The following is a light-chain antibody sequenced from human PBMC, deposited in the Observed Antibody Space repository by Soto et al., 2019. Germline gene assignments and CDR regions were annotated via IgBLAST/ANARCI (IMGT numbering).Light chain of an antibody. CDR3: QSYDSSLSAPYV. CDR2: GNS. V-gene: IGLV1-40*01. Sequence: QSVLTQPPSVSGAPGHRVTISCTGSSSNIGAGYDVHWYQQLPGTAPKLLIYGNSNRPSGVPDRFSGSKSGTSASLAITGLQAVDEADYYCQSYDSSLSAPYVFGTGTKVTVL. J-gene: IGLJ1*01. CDR1: SSNIGAGYD.